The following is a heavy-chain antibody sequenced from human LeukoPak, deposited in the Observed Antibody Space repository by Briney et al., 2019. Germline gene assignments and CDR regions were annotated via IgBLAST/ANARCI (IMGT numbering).Heavy chain of an antibody. Sequence: SQTLSLTCAIPGDSVSSNSAAWNWIRQSPSRGLEWLGRTYYRSKWYNDYAVSVKSRITINPDTSKNQFSLQLNSVTPEDTAVYYCARVPSLGAVAGYYFDYWGQGTLVTVSS. D-gene: IGHD6-19*01. V-gene: IGHV6-1*01. J-gene: IGHJ4*02. CDR1: GDSVSSNSAA. CDR2: TYYRSKWYN. CDR3: ARVPSLGAVAGYYFDY.